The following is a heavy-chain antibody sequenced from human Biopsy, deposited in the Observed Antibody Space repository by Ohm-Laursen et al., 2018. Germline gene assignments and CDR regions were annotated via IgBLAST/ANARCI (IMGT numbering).Heavy chain of an antibody. CDR2: ISGSGGNT. CDR1: GFTFSSYA. J-gene: IGHJ4*02. V-gene: IGHV3-23*01. Sequence: SLRLSCAASGFTFSSYAMNWVRQAPGKGLEWVSTISGSGGNTYYADSVRGRFTVSRDGSKSTLYLQMSSLSAEDTAFYYCAKGGYCTTSSCYMDLDYWGQGTLVTASS. CDR3: AKGGYCTTSSCYMDLDY. D-gene: IGHD2-2*02.